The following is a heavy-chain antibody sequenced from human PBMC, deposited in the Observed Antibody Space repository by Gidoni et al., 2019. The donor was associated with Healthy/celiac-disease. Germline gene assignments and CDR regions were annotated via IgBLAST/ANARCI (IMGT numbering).Heavy chain of an antibody. V-gene: IGHV4-30-4*01. CDR2: IYYSGST. CDR1: GGSISRGDYY. CDR3: ARVGKWEQTPPIDY. D-gene: IGHD1-26*01. J-gene: IGHJ4*02. Sequence: QVQLQESGPGLVKPSQTLSLTCTVSGGSISRGDYYWRWLRQPPGKGLEWIGYIYYSGSTYYNPSLKSRVTISVDTSKNQFSLKLSSVTAADTAVYYCARVGKWEQTPPIDYWGQGTLVTVSS.